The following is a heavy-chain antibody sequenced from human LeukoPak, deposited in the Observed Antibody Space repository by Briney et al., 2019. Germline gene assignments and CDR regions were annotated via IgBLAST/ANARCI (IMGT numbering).Heavy chain of an antibody. CDR3: ARDAYSNSYYWFDP. V-gene: IGHV4-4*07. J-gene: IGHJ5*02. Sequence: SETLSLTCTVSGGSIIGYYWSWIRLPAGEGLEWIGRIYSSGSTNYNPSLQSRVTISVDKSNNQFSLKLTSVTAADTAVYYCARDAYSNSYYWFDPWGQGTLVTVSS. CDR2: IYSSGST. CDR1: GGSIIGYY. D-gene: IGHD6-13*01.